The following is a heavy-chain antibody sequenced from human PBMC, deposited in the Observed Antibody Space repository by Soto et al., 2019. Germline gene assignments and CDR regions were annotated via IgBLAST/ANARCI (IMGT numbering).Heavy chain of an antibody. V-gene: IGHV1-18*01. CDR3: ASGWYYYDSSGYYHY. D-gene: IGHD3-22*01. CDR2: ISVYNGNK. CDR1: GYTFSSYG. Sequence: ASVKVSCKASGYTFSSYGISWVRQGPGQGLEWMGWISVYNGNKMYAQKFQGRVTMTTDTSTSTAYMELRSLRSDDTAVYYCASGWYYYDSSGYYHYWGQGTLVTVSS. J-gene: IGHJ4*02.